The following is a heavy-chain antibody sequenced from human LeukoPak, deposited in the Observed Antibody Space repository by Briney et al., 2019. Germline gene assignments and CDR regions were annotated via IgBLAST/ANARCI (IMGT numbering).Heavy chain of an antibody. J-gene: IGHJ4*02. CDR1: GFIFDDYA. D-gene: IGHD2-21*02. CDR2: ISWNSGSI. V-gene: IGHV3-9*01. CDR3: AKDIFVVVTGIDY. Sequence: GGSLRLSCAASGFIFDDYAMPWVRQAPGKGLEWVSGISWNSGSIGYADSVKGRFTISRDNAKNSLYLQMNSLRAEDTALYYCAKDIFVVVTGIDYWGQGTLVTVSS.